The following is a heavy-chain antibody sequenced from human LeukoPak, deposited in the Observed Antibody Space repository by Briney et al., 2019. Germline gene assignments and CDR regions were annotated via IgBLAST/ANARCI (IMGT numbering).Heavy chain of an antibody. CDR2: ISDSGGST. CDR1: GFTFSTYA. Sequence: PGGALRLSCAASGFTFSTYAMSWVRQAPGKGLEWVSSISDSGGSTYYADSVKGRFTLSRDNSKNTLYLQMNSLRVEDTAVYYCANGGLWLPTRTDWGQGTLVTVSS. D-gene: IGHD5-18*01. CDR3: ANGGLWLPTRTD. J-gene: IGHJ4*02. V-gene: IGHV3-23*01.